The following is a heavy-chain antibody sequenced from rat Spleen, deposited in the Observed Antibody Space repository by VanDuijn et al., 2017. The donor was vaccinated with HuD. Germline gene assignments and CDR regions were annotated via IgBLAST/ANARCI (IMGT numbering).Heavy chain of an antibody. Sequence: EVQLVESGGGLVQPGRSLKLSCAASGFTFSNYGMAWVRQAPGKGLEWVATLSYDGSSTYYRDSVKGRFTISRDNAKSTLYLQMDSLRSEDTATYYCARHKDFDYWGQGVMVTVSS. J-gene: IGHJ2*01. CDR1: GFTFSNYG. CDR2: LSYDGSST. V-gene: IGHV5-29*01. CDR3: ARHKDFDY.